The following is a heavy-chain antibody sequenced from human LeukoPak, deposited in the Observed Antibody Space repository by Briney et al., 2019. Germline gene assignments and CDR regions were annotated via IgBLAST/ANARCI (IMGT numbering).Heavy chain of an antibody. CDR1: GFTFSKYG. D-gene: IGHD3/OR15-3a*01. Sequence: GRSLRLSCAASGFTFSKYGMHWVRQAPGKGLEWVAIIWHDGSSQYYADSIKGRFTISRDNSKNTLYLQMNSLRAEDTALYYCARGAADDLYYMDVWGKGTTVTVSS. CDR3: ARGAADDLYYMDV. J-gene: IGHJ6*03. V-gene: IGHV3-33*01. CDR2: IWHDGSSQ.